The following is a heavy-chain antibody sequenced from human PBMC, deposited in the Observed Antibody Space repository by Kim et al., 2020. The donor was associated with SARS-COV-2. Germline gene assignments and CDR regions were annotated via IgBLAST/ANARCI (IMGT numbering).Heavy chain of an antibody. CDR3: ASLFTAPSDRGAFDI. V-gene: IGHV3-30*04. CDR2: ISYDGSNK. Sequence: GGSLRLSCAASGFTFSSYAMHWVRQAPGKGLEWVAVISYDGSNKYYADSVKGRFTISRDNSKNTLYLQMNSLRAEDTAVYYCASLFTAPSDRGAFDIWG. D-gene: IGHD2-2*01. J-gene: IGHJ3*02. CDR1: GFTFSSYA.